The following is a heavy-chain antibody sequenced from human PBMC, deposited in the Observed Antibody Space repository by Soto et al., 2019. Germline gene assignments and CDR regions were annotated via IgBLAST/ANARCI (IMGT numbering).Heavy chain of an antibody. V-gene: IGHV3-30*18. J-gene: IGHJ6*02. Sequence: GGSLRLSCAASGFTFSSYGMHWVRQAPGKGLEWVAVISYDGSNKYYADSVKGRFTISRDNSKNTLYLQMNSLRAEDTAVYYCAKDLVLVPAAKPYYYYYGMDVWGQGTTVTVSS. CDR2: ISYDGSNK. CDR3: AKDLVLVPAAKPYYYYYGMDV. CDR1: GFTFSSYG. D-gene: IGHD2-2*02.